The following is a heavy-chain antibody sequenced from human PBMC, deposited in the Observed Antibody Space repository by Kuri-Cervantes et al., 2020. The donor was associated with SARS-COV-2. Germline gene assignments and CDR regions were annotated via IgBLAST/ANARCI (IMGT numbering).Heavy chain of an antibody. V-gene: IGHV3-20*04. D-gene: IGHD6-25*01. Sequence: GESLKISCAASGFTFSSYAMSWVRQAPGEGLEWVSGINWNGGSTGYADSVKGRFTISRDNAKNSLYLQMNSLRAEDTALYYCARDRSQSSENAFDIWGQGTMVTVSS. CDR3: ARDRSQSSENAFDI. J-gene: IGHJ3*02. CDR2: INWNGGST. CDR1: GFTFSSYA.